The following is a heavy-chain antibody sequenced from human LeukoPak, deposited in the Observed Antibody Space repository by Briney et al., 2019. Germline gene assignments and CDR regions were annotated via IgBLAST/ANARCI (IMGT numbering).Heavy chain of an antibody. CDR2: INPSGGST. D-gene: IGHD3-22*01. CDR3: ARQLPTPQYYYDSSGYYPFDY. J-gene: IGHJ4*02. CDR1: GYTFSSYY. Sequence: ASVKVSCKASGYTFSSYYMHWVRQAPGQGLEWMGIINPSGGSTSYAQKFQGRVTMTRDTSTSTVDMELSSLRSEDTAVYYCARQLPTPQYYYDSSGYYPFDYWGQGTLVTVSS. V-gene: IGHV1-46*01.